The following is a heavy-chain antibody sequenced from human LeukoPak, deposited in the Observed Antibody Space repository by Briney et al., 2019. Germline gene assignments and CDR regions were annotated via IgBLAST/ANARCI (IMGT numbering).Heavy chain of an antibody. CDR2: IYYTGST. D-gene: IGHD6-19*01. J-gene: IGHJ4*02. CDR1: GGSISTYY. V-gene: IGHV4-59*08. Sequence: SETLSLTCTVSGGSISTYYWSWIRQPPGKGLEWIGYIYYTGSTNYNPSLKSRVTISVDTSKNQFSLKLSSVTAADTAVYYCARRVAVAGTIDYWGQGTLSPSPQ. CDR3: ARRVAVAGTIDY.